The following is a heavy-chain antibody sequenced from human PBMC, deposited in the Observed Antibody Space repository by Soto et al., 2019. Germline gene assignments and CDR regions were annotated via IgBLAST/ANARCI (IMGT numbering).Heavy chain of an antibody. CDR3: ARDCPNRVCGTGGAHY. V-gene: IGHV4-34*01. Sequence: PSETLSLTCAVYGVSLSGYYWSWLRQPPGKGLEWSGEINRSGSANYNPSLKSRVTISVDTSKNQFSLKLSTVTAADTAVYYCARDCPNRVCGTGGAHYRGEGTLVTVSS. CDR2: INRSGSA. D-gene: IGHD2-8*01. CDR1: GVSLSGYY. J-gene: IGHJ4*02.